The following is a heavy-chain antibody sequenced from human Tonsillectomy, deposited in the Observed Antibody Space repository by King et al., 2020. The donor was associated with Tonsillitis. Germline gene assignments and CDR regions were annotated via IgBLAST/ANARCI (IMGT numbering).Heavy chain of an antibody. D-gene: IGHD3-3*01. CDR3: AGRLRFLEWLPSPTFDY. V-gene: IGHV1-69*01. Sequence: QLVQSGAEVKKPGSSVKVSCKASGGTFSSYAISWVRQAPGQGLEWMGGIIPIFGTANYAQEFQGRVTITADESTSTAYMELSSLRSEDTAVYYCAGRLRFLEWLPSPTFDYWGQGTLVTVSS. CDR2: IIPIFGTA. J-gene: IGHJ4*02. CDR1: GGTFSSYA.